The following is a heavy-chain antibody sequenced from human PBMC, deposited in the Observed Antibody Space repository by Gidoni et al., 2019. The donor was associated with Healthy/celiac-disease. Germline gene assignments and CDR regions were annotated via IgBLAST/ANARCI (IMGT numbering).Heavy chain of an antibody. J-gene: IGHJ6*02. V-gene: IGHV3-23*01. CDR1: AFTFSSYA. D-gene: IGHD2-2*01. CDR2: ISGSGGST. Sequence: EVQLSESGGGLVQPGGSLSLSCAASAFTFSSYARSWVRQAPGKGVEWVSAISGSGGSTYYADTEKGRFTIARDNSKNTLYLQMNSQRAEDTAVYYCAKIDYAMPWRGGDMDVWGQGTTVTVSS. CDR3: AKIDYAMPWRGGDMDV.